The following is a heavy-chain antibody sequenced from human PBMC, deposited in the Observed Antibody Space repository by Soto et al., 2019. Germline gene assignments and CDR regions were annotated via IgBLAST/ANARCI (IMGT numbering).Heavy chain of an antibody. J-gene: IGHJ6*02. CDR1: GGTFSSYA. D-gene: IGHD2-2*02. CDR2: IIPIFGTA. V-gene: IGHV1-69*13. Sequence: SVKVSCKASGGTFSSYAISWVRQAPGQGLEWMGGIIPIFGTANYAQKFQGRVTITADESTSTAYMELSSLRSEDTAVYYCARDGVVPAAINHYYYYGMDVWGQGTTVTVSS. CDR3: ARDGVVPAAINHYYYYGMDV.